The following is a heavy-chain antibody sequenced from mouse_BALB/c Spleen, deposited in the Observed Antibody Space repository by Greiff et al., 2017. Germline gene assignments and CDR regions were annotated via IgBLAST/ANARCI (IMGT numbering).Heavy chain of an antibody. D-gene: IGHD1-1*01. CDR1: GFDFSRYW. CDR2: INPDSSTI. Sequence: EVMLVESGGGLVQPGGSLKLSCAASGFDFSRYWMSWVRQAPGKGLEWIGEINPDSSTINYTPSLKDKFIISRDNAKNTLYLQMSKVRSEDTALYYCARLYYGSSYYFDYWGQGTTLTVSS. V-gene: IGHV4-1*02. J-gene: IGHJ2*01. CDR3: ARLYYGSSYYFDY.